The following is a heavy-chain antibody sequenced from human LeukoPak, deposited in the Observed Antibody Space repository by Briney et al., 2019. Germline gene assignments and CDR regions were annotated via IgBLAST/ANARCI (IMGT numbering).Heavy chain of an antibody. V-gene: IGHV4-39*01. D-gene: IGHD2-15*01. CDR3: ASLSPEGGSHDY. CDR2: IYYSGST. Sequence: QPSETLSLTCTVSGGSISSSSYYWGWIRQPPGKGLEWIGSIYYSGSTYYNPSLKSRVTISVDTSKNQFSLELSSVTAADTAVYYCASLSPEGGSHDYWGQGTLVTVSS. J-gene: IGHJ4*02. CDR1: GGSISSSSYY.